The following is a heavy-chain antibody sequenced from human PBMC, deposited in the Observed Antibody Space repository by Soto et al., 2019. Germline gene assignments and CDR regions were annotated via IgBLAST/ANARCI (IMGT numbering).Heavy chain of an antibody. J-gene: IGHJ4*01. V-gene: IGHV3-48*03. CDR1: GFTFSSYE. Sequence: EVQLVESGGGLVQPGGSLRLSCAASGFTFSSYEMNWVRQAPGKGLEWVSYISSSGSTIYYADSVKGRFTISRDNAKNALYLQMNSRRAEDTAVYYCARALRQWGYFDYWGQGTLVTVSS. CDR3: ARALRQWGYFDY. CDR2: ISSSGSTI. D-gene: IGHD4-17*01.